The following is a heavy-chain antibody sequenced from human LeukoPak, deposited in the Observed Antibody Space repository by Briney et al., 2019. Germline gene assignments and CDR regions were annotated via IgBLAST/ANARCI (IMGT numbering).Heavy chain of an antibody. D-gene: IGHD1-1*01. CDR3: ARRVATTGIYAFDI. J-gene: IGHJ3*02. CDR1: GGSISSYY. CDR2: IYTSGST. Sequence: SETLSLTCTVSGGSISSYYWSWIRQPAGKGLEWIGRIYTSGSTNYNPSLKSRVTISLDTSKNQFSLKLNSVTAADTAVYYCARRVATTGIYAFDIWGQGTMVTVSS. V-gene: IGHV4-4*07.